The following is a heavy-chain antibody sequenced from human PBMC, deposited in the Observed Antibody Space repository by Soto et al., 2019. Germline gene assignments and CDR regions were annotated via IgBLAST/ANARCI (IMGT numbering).Heavy chain of an antibody. V-gene: IGHV6-1*01. CDR2: TYYRSKWYN. D-gene: IGHD6-19*01. Sequence: SQTLSLTCAISGDSVSSNSAAWNWIRQSPSRGLEWLGRTYYRSKWYNDYAVSVKSRITINPDTSKNQFSLQLNSVTPEDTAVYYCARDIAVAGRGYYYYGMDVWGQGTTVTISS. CDR3: ARDIAVAGRGYYYYGMDV. CDR1: GDSVSSNSAA. J-gene: IGHJ6*02.